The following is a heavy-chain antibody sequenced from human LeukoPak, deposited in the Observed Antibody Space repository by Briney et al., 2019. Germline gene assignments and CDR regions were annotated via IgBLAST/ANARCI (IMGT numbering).Heavy chain of an antibody. J-gene: IGHJ6*02. Sequence: PGGSLRLSCAASGFTFSSYGMHWVRQAPGKGLEWVAVISYDGSNKYYADSVKGRFTISRDNSKNTLYLQMNSLRAEDTAVYYCAILEGSRLEDYYGSEQNGMDVWGQGTTVTVSS. CDR3: AILEGSRLEDYYGSEQNGMDV. CDR2: ISYDGSNK. V-gene: IGHV3-30*03. CDR1: GFTFSSYG. D-gene: IGHD3-10*01.